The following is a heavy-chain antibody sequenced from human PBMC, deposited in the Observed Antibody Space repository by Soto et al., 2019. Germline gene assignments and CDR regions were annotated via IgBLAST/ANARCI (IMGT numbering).Heavy chain of an antibody. V-gene: IGHV4-39*01. J-gene: IGHJ6*02. CDR1: VASISSSRYF. Sequence: PSETLSLTCTFSVASISSSRYFCGWIRQPPGKGLEWIANIYYSGTTDYNPSLKSRITISVDTSKNQFSMKLSSVTAADTAIYYCARQAGGGSFYYGVQVWFPGTTVTVS. CDR2: IYYSGTT. CDR3: ARQAGGGSFYYGVQV. D-gene: IGHD2-15*01.